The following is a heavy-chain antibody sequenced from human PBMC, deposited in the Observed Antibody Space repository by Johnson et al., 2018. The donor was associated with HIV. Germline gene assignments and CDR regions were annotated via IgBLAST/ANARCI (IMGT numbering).Heavy chain of an antibody. J-gene: IGHJ3*02. D-gene: IGHD4-17*01. CDR1: GFTFSSYA. CDR3: AKDPSTVTTFYAFDI. CDR2: ISGSGGST. V-gene: IGHV3-23*04. Sequence: EVQLVESGGGVVQHGGSLRLSCAASGFTFSSYAMNWVRQAPGKGLTWVSSISGSGGSTYYADSVKGRFTISRDNSKNTLYLQMNSLRADYTAVYYCAKDPSTVTTFYAFDIWGQGTMVTVSS.